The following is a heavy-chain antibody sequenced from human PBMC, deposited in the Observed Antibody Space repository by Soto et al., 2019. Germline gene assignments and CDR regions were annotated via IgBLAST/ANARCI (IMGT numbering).Heavy chain of an antibody. Sequence: GGSLRLSCAASGFTFSSYGMHWVRQAPGKGLEWVAVISSDGNNNKYYADSVKGRFTISRDNSKNTLYLQMNSLRAEDTAVYYCAREGGSLNWFDPWGQGTLVTVSS. CDR1: GFTFSSYG. V-gene: IGHV3-30*03. J-gene: IGHJ5*02. CDR2: ISSDGNNNK. D-gene: IGHD1-26*01. CDR3: AREGGSLNWFDP.